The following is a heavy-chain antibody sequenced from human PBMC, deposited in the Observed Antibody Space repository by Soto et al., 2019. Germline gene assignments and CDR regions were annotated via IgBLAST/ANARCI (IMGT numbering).Heavy chain of an antibody. CDR1: GFTFSNYL. D-gene: IGHD1-26*01. CDR2: IKQNGNEK. Sequence: EVQLVESGGGLVQPGGSLRLSCATSGFTFSNYLMTWVRQAPGKGLEWVANIKQNGNEKYYVDSVKGRFTVSRDNAKNSLYLQMNSLRAEDTAVYYCARDGIWGQGTLVTVSS. CDR3: ARDGI. J-gene: IGHJ4*02. V-gene: IGHV3-7*03.